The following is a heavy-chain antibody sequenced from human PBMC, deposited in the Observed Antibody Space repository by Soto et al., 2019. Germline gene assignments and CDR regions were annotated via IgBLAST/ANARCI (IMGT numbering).Heavy chain of an antibody. CDR3: ARAPPPPYYDILTGYYNYGMDV. CDR2: IYSGGST. D-gene: IGHD3-9*01. V-gene: IGHV3-66*01. J-gene: IGHJ6*02. CDR1: GFTVSSNY. Sequence: PGGSLRPSCAASGFTVSSNYMSWVRQAPGKGVEWGSVIYSGGSTYYADSVKGRFTISRDNSKNTLYLQMNSLRAEDTAVYYCARAPPPPYYDILTGYYNYGMDVWGQGTTVTVSS.